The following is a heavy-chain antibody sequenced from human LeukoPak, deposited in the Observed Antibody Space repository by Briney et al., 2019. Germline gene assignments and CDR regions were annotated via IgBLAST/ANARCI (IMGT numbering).Heavy chain of an antibody. Sequence: PSQTLSLTCTVSGGSISSGSYYWSWIRQSAGKGLEWIGRIYTSGSTNYNPSLKSRVTISVDTSKNQFSLKLSSVTAADTAVYYCARVSAWSSAPQVGHFDYWGQGTLVTVSS. V-gene: IGHV4-61*02. D-gene: IGHD3-22*01. CDR2: IYTSGST. CDR1: GGSISSGSYY. CDR3: ARVSAWSSAPQVGHFDY. J-gene: IGHJ4*02.